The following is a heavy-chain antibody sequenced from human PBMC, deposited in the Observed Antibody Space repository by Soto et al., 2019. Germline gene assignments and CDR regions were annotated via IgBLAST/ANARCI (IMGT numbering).Heavy chain of an antibody. J-gene: IGHJ5*02. CDR1: GFTFTSSA. Sequence: SVNVSCKASGFTFTSSAVQWVRQARGQRLEWIGWIVVGSGNTNYAQKFQERVTITRDMSTSTAYMELNSLRAEDTAVYYCARDLFLGPYNWFDPWGQGTLVTVSS. V-gene: IGHV1-58*01. D-gene: IGHD3-10*02. CDR2: IVVGSGNT. CDR3: ARDLFLGPYNWFDP.